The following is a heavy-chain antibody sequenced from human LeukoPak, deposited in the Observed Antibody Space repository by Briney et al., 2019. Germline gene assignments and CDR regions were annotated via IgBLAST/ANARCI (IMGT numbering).Heavy chain of an antibody. D-gene: IGHD3-10*01. J-gene: IGHJ4*02. CDR2: ISWNSGSI. V-gene: IGHV3-9*01. CDR3: AREEPYYYGSGSRIDY. CDR1: GFTFDDYA. Sequence: PGGSLRLSCAASGFTFDDYAMHWVRQAPGKGLEWVSGISWNSGSIGYADSVKGRFTISRDNAKNSLYLQMNSLRAEDTAVYYCAREEPYYYGSGSRIDYWGQGTLVTVSS.